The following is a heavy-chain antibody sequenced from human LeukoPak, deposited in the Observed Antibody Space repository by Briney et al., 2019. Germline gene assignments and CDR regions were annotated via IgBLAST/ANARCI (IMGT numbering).Heavy chain of an antibody. V-gene: IGHV3-13*01. CDR3: ARVAKERVGGVYYFDY. Sequence: PGGSLRLSCAASGFTFSYYDMHWVRQATGKGLEWVSAIGTAGDTYYTSSVKGRFTISRENAKNSLYLQMNSLRAGDTAVYYCARVAKERVGGVYYFDYWGQGTLVTVSS. J-gene: IGHJ4*02. D-gene: IGHD1-1*01. CDR1: GFTFSYYD. CDR2: IGTAGDT.